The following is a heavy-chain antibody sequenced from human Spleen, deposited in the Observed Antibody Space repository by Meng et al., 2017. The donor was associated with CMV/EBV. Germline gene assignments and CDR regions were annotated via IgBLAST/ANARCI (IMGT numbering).Heavy chain of an antibody. CDR1: GFTFSAYG. J-gene: IGHJ4*02. CDR3: ARSDLGSYDS. V-gene: IGHV3-30*03. Sequence: VQLVESGGGVVQPGRSLRLSCAASGFTFSAYGMHWVRQAPGKGLEWVALISHDGRNTYCADTVKGRFTISRDNSKNTLYLEMDSLSAEDTAVYYCARSDLGSYDSWGQGTLVTVSS. CDR2: ISHDGRNT.